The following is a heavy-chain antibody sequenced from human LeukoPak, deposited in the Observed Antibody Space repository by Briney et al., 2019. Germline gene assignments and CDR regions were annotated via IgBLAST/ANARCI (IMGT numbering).Heavy chain of an antibody. V-gene: IGHV1-18*01. CDR2: INGYNGNT. D-gene: IGHD1-26*01. CDR1: RYTFTSYG. Sequence: ASVKVSCTASRYTFTSYGMGWVRQAPGQGLEWMGWINGYNGNTNYAQKLQDRVTMTTDTSTSTAYMELRSLRSDDTGVYYCARRRWELFDTGLAYWGQGTLDSVPS. J-gene: IGHJ4*02. CDR3: ARRRWELFDTGLAY.